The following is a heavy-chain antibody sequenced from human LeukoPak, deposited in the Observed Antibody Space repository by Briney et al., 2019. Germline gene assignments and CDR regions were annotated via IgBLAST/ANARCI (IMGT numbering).Heavy chain of an antibody. Sequence: PGGSLRLSCAASGFTFSSYGMHWVRQAPGKWLEWVAFIRYDGSNKYYADSVKGRFTISRDNSKNTLYLQMNSLRAEDTAVYYCAPTRDMGGVYYFDYWGQGTLVTVSS. D-gene: IGHD3-3*01. V-gene: IGHV3-30*02. J-gene: IGHJ4*02. CDR1: GFTFSSYG. CDR3: APTRDMGGVYYFDY. CDR2: IRYDGSNK.